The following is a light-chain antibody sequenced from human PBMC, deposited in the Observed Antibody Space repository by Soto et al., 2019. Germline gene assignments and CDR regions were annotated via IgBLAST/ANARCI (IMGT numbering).Light chain of an antibody. V-gene: IGKV1-9*01. CDR1: QVISTS. Sequence: IQLTHSPSFLSPSILYSVTITCRASQVISTSLAWYQVKPGKAPKLLIYAASTLESGAPSRFSATVSGTEFSLTITSLQPEDFATYYCQQLFDSPITFGQGTRLEIK. CDR3: QQLFDSPIT. J-gene: IGKJ5*01. CDR2: AAS.